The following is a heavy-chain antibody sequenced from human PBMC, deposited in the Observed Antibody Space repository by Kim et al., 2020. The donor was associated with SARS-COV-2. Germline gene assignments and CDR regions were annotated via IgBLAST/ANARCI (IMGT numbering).Heavy chain of an antibody. CDR3: VRDRWGGALDI. V-gene: IGHV3-48*02. D-gene: IGHD3-16*01. J-gene: IGHJ3*02. Sequence: GGSLRLSCSTSAFTFSAYDMNWVRQAPGKGLEWLSFITKSSTTIYYADSVRGRFTISRDNAKNSLYLQMNSLRDEDTAVYYCVRDRWGGALDIWGQGTMVTVSS. CDR2: ITKSSTTI. CDR1: AFTFSAYD.